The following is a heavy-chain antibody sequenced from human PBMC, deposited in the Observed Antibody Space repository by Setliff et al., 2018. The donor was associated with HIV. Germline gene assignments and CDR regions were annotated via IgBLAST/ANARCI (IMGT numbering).Heavy chain of an antibody. J-gene: IGHJ5*02. D-gene: IGHD6-19*01. CDR3: GRDVGSVWHNWFDP. CDR1: GYTFTNHA. V-gene: IGHV1-3*01. CDR2: INPGNGNT. Sequence: ASVKVSCKASGYTFTNHAIHWVRQAPGQRLEWMGWINPGNGNTKYSQNFQGRVTITGDTSASTAYMELSSLTLEDTAVYYCGRDVGSVWHNWFDPWGQGTLVTVSS.